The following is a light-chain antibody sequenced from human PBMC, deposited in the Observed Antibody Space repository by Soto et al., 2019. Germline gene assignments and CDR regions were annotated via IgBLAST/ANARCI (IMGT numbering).Light chain of an antibody. CDR1: QSISAS. V-gene: IGKV3-11*01. CDR2: DTS. J-gene: IGKJ4*01. CDR3: QQSNYRLT. Sequence: EIVLTQSPATLSLSPGYRATLSCRASQSISASFAWYQQKPGQAPRLLVYDTSNRATGVPVRFRGSGSGTDFTLTIPSLEAVDFASYYCQQSNYRLTFGGGTKVEFK.